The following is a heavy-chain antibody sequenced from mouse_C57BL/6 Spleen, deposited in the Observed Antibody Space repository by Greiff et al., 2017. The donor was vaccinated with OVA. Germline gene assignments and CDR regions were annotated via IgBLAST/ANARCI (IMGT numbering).Heavy chain of an antibody. CDR2: IYPGGGYT. CDR3: ARRGGTGYYYAMDY. D-gene: IGHD4-1*01. V-gene: IGHV1-63*01. CDR1: GYTFTNYW. Sequence: QVQLQQSGAELVRPGTSVKMSCKASGYTFTNYWIGWAKQRPGHGLEWIGDIYPGGGYTNYNEKFKGKATLTADKSSSTAYMQFSSLTSEDSAIYYCARRGGTGYYYAMDYWGQGTSVTVSS. J-gene: IGHJ4*01.